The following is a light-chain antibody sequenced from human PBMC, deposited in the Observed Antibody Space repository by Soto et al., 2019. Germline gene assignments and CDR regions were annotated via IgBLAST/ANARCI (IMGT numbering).Light chain of an antibody. CDR2: EVS. Sequence: ALTQPPSASGSPGQSVTISCTGTSSDVGGYHYVSWYQQYPGRAPKLMIYEVSKRPSGVPGRFSGSKSDNTASLTVSGLQAEDEADYYCSSYAGDNIYVFGTGTKVTVL. CDR3: SSYAGDNIYV. CDR1: SSDVGGYHY. V-gene: IGLV2-8*01. J-gene: IGLJ1*01.